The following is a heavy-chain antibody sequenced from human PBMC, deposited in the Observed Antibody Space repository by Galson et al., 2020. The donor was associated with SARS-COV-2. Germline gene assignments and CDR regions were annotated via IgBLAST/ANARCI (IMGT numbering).Heavy chain of an antibody. Sequence: ASVKVSCKASGYTFTSYGISWVRQAPGQGLEWMGWISAYNGNTNYAQKLQGRVTMTTDTSTSTAYMELRSLRSDDTAVYYCARVGGTAVRLSPKKNWFDPWGQGTLVTVSS. J-gene: IGHJ5*02. D-gene: IGHD1-1*01. CDR3: ARVGGTAVRLSPKKNWFDP. CDR2: ISAYNGNT. V-gene: IGHV1-18*01. CDR1: GYTFTSYG.